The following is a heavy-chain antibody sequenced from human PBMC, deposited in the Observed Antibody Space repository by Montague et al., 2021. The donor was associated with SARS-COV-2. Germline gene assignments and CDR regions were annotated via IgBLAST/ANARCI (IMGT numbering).Heavy chain of an antibody. CDR2: IYYSGST. J-gene: IGHJ6*02. CDR1: GGSISSSSYY. CDR3: ARETRITMIVVVKSYGIDV. V-gene: IGHV4-39*07. Sequence: SETLSLTCTVSGGSISSSSYYWGWIRQPPGKGLEWIGSIYYSGSTYYNPSLKSRVTISVDTSKNQFSLKLSSVTAADTAVYYCARETRITMIVVVKSYGIDVWGQGTMVTVSS. D-gene: IGHD3-22*01.